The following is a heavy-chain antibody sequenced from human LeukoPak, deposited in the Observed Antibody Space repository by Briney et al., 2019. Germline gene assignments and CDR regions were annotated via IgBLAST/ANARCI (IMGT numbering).Heavy chain of an antibody. CDR3: AKDGRVDTVTTSGFNYGMDV. Sequence: PGGSLRLSCAASGFTFGSYAMSWVRQAPGKGLEWVSAISGSGGSTYYADSVKGRFTISRDNSKNTLYLQMNSLRAEDTAVYYCAKDGRVDTVTTSGFNYGMDVWGQGTTVTVSS. D-gene: IGHD4-17*01. V-gene: IGHV3-23*01. CDR1: GFTFGSYA. CDR2: ISGSGGST. J-gene: IGHJ6*02.